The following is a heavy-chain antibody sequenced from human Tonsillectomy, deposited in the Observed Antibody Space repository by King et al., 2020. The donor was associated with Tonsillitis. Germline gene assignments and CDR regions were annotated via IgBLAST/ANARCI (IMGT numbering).Heavy chain of an antibody. J-gene: IGHJ2*01. CDR3: ARARCGGDCYSGGRRYFDL. D-gene: IGHD2-21*02. CDR2: INSDGSST. V-gene: IGHV3-74*01. CDR1: GFTFSSYW. Sequence: VQLVESGGGLVQPGGSLRLSCAASGFTFSSYWMHWVRQATGKGLVWVSRINSDGSSTSYADSVKGRFTISRDNAKNTLYLQMNSLRAEDTAVYYCARARCGGDCYSGGRRYFDLWGRGTLVTVSS.